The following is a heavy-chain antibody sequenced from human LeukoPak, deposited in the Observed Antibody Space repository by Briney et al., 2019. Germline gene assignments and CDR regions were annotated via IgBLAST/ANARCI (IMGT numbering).Heavy chain of an antibody. V-gene: IGHV4-39*07. Sequence: SGTLSLTCTVSGGSISSSSYYWGWIRQPPGKGLEWIGSIYYSGSTYYNPSLKSRVTISVDTSKNQFSLKLSSVTAADTAVYYCARDGSRMFYWGQGTLVTVSS. D-gene: IGHD3-10*02. J-gene: IGHJ4*02. CDR2: IYYSGST. CDR1: GGSISSSSYY. CDR3: ARDGSRMFY.